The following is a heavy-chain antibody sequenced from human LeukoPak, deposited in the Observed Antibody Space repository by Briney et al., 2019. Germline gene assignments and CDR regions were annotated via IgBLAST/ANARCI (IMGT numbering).Heavy chain of an antibody. CDR3: ARVGKEELWFGELKGY. CDR1: GGSISSSSYY. J-gene: IGHJ4*02. Sequence: PSETLSLTCTVSGGSISSSSYYWGWIRQPPGKGLEWIGSIYYSGSTYYNPSLKSRVTISVDTSKNQFSLKLSSVTAADTAVYYCARVGKEELWFGELKGYWGQGTLVTVSS. D-gene: IGHD3-10*01. CDR2: IYYSGST. V-gene: IGHV4-39*07.